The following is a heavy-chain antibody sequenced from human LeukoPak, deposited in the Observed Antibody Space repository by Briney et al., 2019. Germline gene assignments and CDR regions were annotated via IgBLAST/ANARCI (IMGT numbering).Heavy chain of an antibody. CDR2: IHYSGST. CDR3: ARNYDFWSGYLDY. Sequence: PSETLSLTCTVSGGSISSSSYYWGWIRQPPGKGLEWIGYIHYSGSTNNNPSLKSRVTISADTSKNQFSLKLTSVTAADTAVYYCARNYDFWSGYLDYWGQGTLVTVSS. CDR1: GGSISSSSYY. D-gene: IGHD3-3*01. V-gene: IGHV4-61*05. J-gene: IGHJ4*02.